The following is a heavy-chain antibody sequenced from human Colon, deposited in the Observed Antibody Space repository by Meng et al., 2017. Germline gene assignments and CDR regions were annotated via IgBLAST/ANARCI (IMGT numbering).Heavy chain of an antibody. CDR3: ARDKYCSTTACQYYSYFYGMDV. D-gene: IGHD2-2*01. CDR2: ISSSGTTI. J-gene: IGHJ6*02. Sequence: GESLKISCAASGFSLSPYEMNWVRQAPGKGLEWVSYISSSGTTIYYADSVKGRFTVSRDNAKNSPYLQMSSLRAEDTAVYYCARDKYCSTTACQYYSYFYGMDVWGQGTTVTVSS. V-gene: IGHV3-48*03. CDR1: GFSLSPYE.